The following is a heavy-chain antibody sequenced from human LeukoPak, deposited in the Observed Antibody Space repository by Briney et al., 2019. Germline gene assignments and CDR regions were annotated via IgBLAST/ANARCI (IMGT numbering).Heavy chain of an antibody. CDR1: GFTFSIYW. CDR3: ARYDPIVGYGMDV. Sequence: GGSLRLSCAASGFTFSIYWMTWVRQAPGKGLEWVANIHEDGSQKYYVDSVKGRFTISRDNAKNSVHLQMSSLRAEDTAVYYCARYDPIVGYGMDVWGQGTTVTVSS. J-gene: IGHJ6*02. CDR2: IHEDGSQK. D-gene: IGHD3-16*02. V-gene: IGHV3-7*01.